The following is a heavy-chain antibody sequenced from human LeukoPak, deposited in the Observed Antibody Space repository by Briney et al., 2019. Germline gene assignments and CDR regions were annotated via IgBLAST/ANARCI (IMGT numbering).Heavy chain of an antibody. V-gene: IGHV3-21*01. CDR3: ARDRATPVPGRGYYYMDV. J-gene: IGHJ6*03. Sequence: KPGGSLRLSRAASGFTFSSYSMNWVRQAPGKGLEWVSSISSSSSYIYYADSVKGRFTISRDNAKNSLYLQMNSLRAEDTAVYYCARDRATPVPGRGYYYMDVWGKGTTVTVSS. D-gene: IGHD3-10*01. CDR2: ISSSSSYI. CDR1: GFTFSSYS.